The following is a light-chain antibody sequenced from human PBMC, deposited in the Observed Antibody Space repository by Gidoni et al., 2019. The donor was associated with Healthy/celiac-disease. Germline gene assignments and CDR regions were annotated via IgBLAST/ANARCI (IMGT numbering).Light chain of an antibody. V-gene: IGLV3-1*01. CDR2: QDS. Sequence: SYELTQPPSVSVSSGQTASITCSGDKLGDKYACWYQLKPGQSPVLVIYQDSKRPSGIPERFSGSNSGNTATLTISGTQAMDEADYYCQAWDSSTVVFGGGTKLTVL. CDR3: QAWDSSTVV. J-gene: IGLJ2*01. CDR1: KLGDKY.